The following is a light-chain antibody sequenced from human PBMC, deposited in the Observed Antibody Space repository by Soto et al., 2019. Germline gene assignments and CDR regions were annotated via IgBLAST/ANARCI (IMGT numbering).Light chain of an antibody. CDR3: QQHNNWPPIT. Sequence: EIVLTQSTATLSVSPGESAALSCRASQSVRTKLAWYQQRPGQAPRLLIYGASTRATGIPARFSGSGSGTEFTLIITSLQSEDCGVYYCQQHNNWPPITFGQGTRLEI. CDR1: QSVRTK. CDR2: GAS. V-gene: IGKV3-15*01. J-gene: IGKJ5*01.